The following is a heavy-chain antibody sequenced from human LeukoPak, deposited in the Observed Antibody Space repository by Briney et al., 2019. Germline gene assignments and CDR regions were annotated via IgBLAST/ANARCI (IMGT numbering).Heavy chain of an antibody. CDR2: IYYSGST. V-gene: IGHV4-59*01. D-gene: IGHD5-18*01. CDR1: GGSISSYY. CDR3: ARGGIQLWLYVLDY. J-gene: IGHJ4*02. Sequence: PSETLSLTCTVSGGSISSYYWSWIRQPPGKGLEWIGYIYYSGSTNYNPSLKSRVTISVDTSKNQFSLKLSSVTAADTAVYYYARGGIQLWLYVLDYWGQGTLVTVSS.